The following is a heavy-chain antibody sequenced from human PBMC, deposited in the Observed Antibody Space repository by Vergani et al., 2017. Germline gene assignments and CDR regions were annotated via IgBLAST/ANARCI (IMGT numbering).Heavy chain of an antibody. Sequence: VQSGSEVRKPGASVKVSCQVSGYSLTELTIHWVRQAPGKGLEWMGGFDPEHGEVTFAHHIQGRVTMTEDRSTDTAYMELSSLGPEDTALYYCAKVTDYYDSSGYYLDYWGQGTLVTVSS. CDR2: FDPEHGEV. CDR1: GYSLTELT. V-gene: IGHV1-24*01. CDR3: AKVTDYYDSSGYYLDY. J-gene: IGHJ4*02. D-gene: IGHD3-22*01.